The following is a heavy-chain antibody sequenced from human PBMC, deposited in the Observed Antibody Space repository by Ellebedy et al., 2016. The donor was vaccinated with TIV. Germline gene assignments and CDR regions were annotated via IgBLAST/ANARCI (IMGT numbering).Heavy chain of an antibody. CDR2: IHHSGNS. CDR3: ASDLGRYGMDG. V-gene: IGHV4-59*01. J-gene: IGHJ6*02. Sequence: MPGGSLRLSCSVSGGSINNYYWTWIRQPPGQGLEWIGDIHHSGNSHIHPSLKSRVTLSLDTSKNQFSLGLSSVTAADTATYYCASDLGRYGMDGWGQGTTVTVSS. CDR1: GGSINNYY.